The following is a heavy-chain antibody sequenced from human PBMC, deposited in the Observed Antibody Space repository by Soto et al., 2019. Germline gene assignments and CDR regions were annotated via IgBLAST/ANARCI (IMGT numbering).Heavy chain of an antibody. D-gene: IGHD6-13*01. Sequence: GGSLRLSCAASGFTFSSYAMHWVRQAPGKGLEWVAVISYDGSNKYYADSVKGRFTISRDNSKNTLYLQMNSLRAEDTAVYYCARFGRQQLVRDNMFFDYWGQGTLVTVSS. V-gene: IGHV3-30-3*01. CDR2: ISYDGSNK. J-gene: IGHJ4*02. CDR3: ARFGRQQLVRDNMFFDY. CDR1: GFTFSSYA.